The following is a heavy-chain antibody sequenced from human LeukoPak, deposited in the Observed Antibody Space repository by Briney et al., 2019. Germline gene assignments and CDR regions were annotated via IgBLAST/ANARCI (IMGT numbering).Heavy chain of an antibody. Sequence: GGSLRLSCAASGFTFSSYWMGWVRQAPGKGLEWVANIKQDGSEKYYVDSVKGRFTISRDNAKNSLYLQMNSLRAEDTAVYYCAREGGIVVITYDYWGQGTLVTVSS. J-gene: IGHJ4*02. CDR3: AREGGIVVITYDY. D-gene: IGHD3-22*01. CDR1: GFTFSSYW. CDR2: IKQDGSEK. V-gene: IGHV3-7*01.